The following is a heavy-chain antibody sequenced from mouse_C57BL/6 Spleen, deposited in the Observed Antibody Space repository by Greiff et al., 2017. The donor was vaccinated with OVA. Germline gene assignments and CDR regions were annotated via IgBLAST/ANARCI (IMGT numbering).Heavy chain of an antibody. V-gene: IGHV14-4*01. CDR1: GFNITDDY. Sequence: VQLQQSGAELVRPGASVKLSCTASGFNITDDYMRWVKQRPEQGLEWIGCIDPGDGYTEYAAKFQGKATMTADTSSNTAYLQLSSLTSEDTAVYYCTGYGDDYSGVAYWGQGTLVTVSA. CDR2: IDPGDGYT. J-gene: IGHJ3*01. CDR3: TGYGDDYSGVAY. D-gene: IGHD2-14*01.